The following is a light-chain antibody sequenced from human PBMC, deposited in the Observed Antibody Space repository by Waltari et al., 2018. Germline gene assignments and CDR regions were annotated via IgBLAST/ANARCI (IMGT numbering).Light chain of an antibody. CDR3: GSQTTHKGVV. CDR1: SRDVGAYDH. Sequence: QSALTQPASVSGSPGQSITISCTGSSRDVGAYDHVSWYQQHPGKAPKVVIFDVTARPSGVSERFTGSKSGNTASLTISGLQAEDEADYYCGSQTTHKGVVFGGGTKVTVL. CDR2: DVT. J-gene: IGLJ2*01. V-gene: IGLV2-14*03.